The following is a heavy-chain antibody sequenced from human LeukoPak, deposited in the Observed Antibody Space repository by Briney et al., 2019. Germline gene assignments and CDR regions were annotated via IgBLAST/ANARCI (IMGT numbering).Heavy chain of an antibody. Sequence: SETLSLTCTVSGGSISSGSYYWSWIRQPAGKGLEWIGRIYTSGSTNYNPSLKSRVTISVDTSKNQFSLKLSSVTAADTAVYYCARDYEYCGGDCYPGYFDYWGQGTLVTVSS. CDR1: GGSISSGSYY. J-gene: IGHJ4*02. V-gene: IGHV4-61*02. CDR2: IYTSGST. D-gene: IGHD2-21*02. CDR3: ARDYEYCGGDCYPGYFDY.